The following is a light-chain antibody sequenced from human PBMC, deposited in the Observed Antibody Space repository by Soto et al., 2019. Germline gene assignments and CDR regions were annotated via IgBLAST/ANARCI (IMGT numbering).Light chain of an antibody. J-gene: IGKJ4*01. CDR3: QQYDNLPVT. CDR1: QDISNY. CDR2: DPS. V-gene: IGKV1-33*01. Sequence: DIQMTQSPSSLSASVGDRVTITCQASQDISNYLNWYQQKPGKAPKLLITDPSNLETGVPSRFSGSGSGTDFTVNIGSLQPEDIATYYCQQYDNLPVTFGGGTKVEIK.